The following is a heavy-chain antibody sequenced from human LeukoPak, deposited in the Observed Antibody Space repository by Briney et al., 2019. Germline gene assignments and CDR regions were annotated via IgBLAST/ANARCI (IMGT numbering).Heavy chain of an antibody. V-gene: IGHV1-2*02. D-gene: IGHD3-9*01. CDR1: GYTFTGHY. Sequence: ASVKVSCKASGYTFTGHYMHWVRQAPGQGLEWMGWINPNSGGTNYAQKFQGRVTMTRDTSISTAYMELSRLRSDDTAVYYCARGDYDILTGYYSSWFDPWGQGTLVTVSS. CDR3: ARGDYDILTGYYSSWFDP. J-gene: IGHJ5*02. CDR2: INPNSGGT.